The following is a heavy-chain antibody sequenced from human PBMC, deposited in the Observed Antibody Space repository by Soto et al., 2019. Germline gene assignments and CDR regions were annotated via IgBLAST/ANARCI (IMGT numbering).Heavy chain of an antibody. J-gene: IGHJ5*02. D-gene: IGHD4-17*01. Sequence: ASVKVSCEASGYTFTGYVLHWGRQAPGQRLEWMGWINAGNGNTKYSQKFQGRVTITRDTSASTAYMELSSLRSEDTVVYYCARAGNYGAYHNWFDPWGQGTLVTGS. CDR1: GYTFTGYV. CDR2: INAGNGNT. V-gene: IGHV1-3*01. CDR3: ARAGNYGAYHNWFDP.